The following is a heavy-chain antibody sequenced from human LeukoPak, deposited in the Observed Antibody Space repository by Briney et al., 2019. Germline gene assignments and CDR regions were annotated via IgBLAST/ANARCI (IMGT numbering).Heavy chain of an antibody. Sequence: SETLSLTCAVSGYSISSGYYGGWIRQPPGKGLEWIGSIFDSGSTYYNPSLKGRVNMSVDTSKNQVSLKLSSVTAADTAVYYCARASGSYGSGSYYYYGMDVWGKGTTVTVSS. CDR3: ARASGSYGSGSYYYYGMDV. J-gene: IGHJ6*04. CDR1: GYSISSGYY. D-gene: IGHD3-10*01. CDR2: IFDSGST. V-gene: IGHV4-38-2*01.